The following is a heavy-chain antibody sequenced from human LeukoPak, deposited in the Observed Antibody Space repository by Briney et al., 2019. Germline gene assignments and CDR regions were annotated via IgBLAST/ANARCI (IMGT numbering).Heavy chain of an antibody. CDR3: ARDSVDGSGTYYNDSPDY. V-gene: IGHV1-18*01. CDR1: GYTFSSYG. D-gene: IGHD3-10*01. J-gene: IGHJ4*02. Sequence: ASVKVSCEASGYTFSSYGISWERQAPGQGLEWMGWISAYNGNTDYAQNLRGRLIMTTDTSTSTAYMELRSLRSDDTAVYYCARDSVDGSGTYYNDSPDYWGQGTLVTVSS. CDR2: ISAYNGNT.